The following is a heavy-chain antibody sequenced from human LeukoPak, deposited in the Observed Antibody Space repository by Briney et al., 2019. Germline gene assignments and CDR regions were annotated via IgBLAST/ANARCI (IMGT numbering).Heavy chain of an antibody. Sequence: SQTLSLTCAVSGGSISSGGYSWSWIRQPPGKGLEWIGYIYHSGSTYYNPSLKSRVTISVDRSKNQFSLKLSSVTAADTAVYYCARARPEVTYYYDSSGYYSGYYFDCWGQGTLVTVSS. J-gene: IGHJ4*02. CDR1: GGSISSGGYS. CDR3: ARARPEVTYYYDSSGYYSGYYFDC. D-gene: IGHD3-22*01. V-gene: IGHV4-30-2*01. CDR2: IYHSGST.